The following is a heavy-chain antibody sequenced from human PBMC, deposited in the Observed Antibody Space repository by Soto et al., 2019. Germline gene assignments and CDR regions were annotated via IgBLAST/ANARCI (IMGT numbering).Heavy chain of an antibody. Sequence: QLLESGGGLVQPGKSLRISCAASGFTFGTYAMSWVRQVPGKGLEWVSSISGGGGSSTDYADSVKGRFTISRDDAKNTVFLQMDSLRVEDTAVYYCAKLAHHWDDEYLDYWGQGTLVTVSS. CDR1: GFTFGTYA. CDR3: AKLAHHWDDEYLDY. J-gene: IGHJ4*02. D-gene: IGHD1-1*01. V-gene: IGHV3-23*01. CDR2: ISGGGGSST.